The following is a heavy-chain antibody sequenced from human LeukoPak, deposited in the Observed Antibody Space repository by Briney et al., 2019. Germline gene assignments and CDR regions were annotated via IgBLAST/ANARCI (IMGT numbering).Heavy chain of an antibody. Sequence: GGSLRLSCAASGFTFSSYAMHWVRQAPGKGLEWVAVISYDGSNKYYADSVKGRFTISRDNSKNTLYLQMNSLRAEDTAVYYCATYMVRGVMRGYFDYWGQGTLVTVSS. D-gene: IGHD3-10*01. CDR1: GFTFSSYA. V-gene: IGHV3-30-3*01. CDR2: ISYDGSNK. J-gene: IGHJ4*02. CDR3: ATYMVRGVMRGYFDY.